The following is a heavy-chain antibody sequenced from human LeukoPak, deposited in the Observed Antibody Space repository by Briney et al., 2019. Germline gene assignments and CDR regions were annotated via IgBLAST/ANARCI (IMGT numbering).Heavy chain of an antibody. V-gene: IGHV3-30*18. CDR2: ISYDGSNK. Sequence: GGSLRLSCAASGFTFSSYGMHWVRQAPGKGLEWVAVISYDGSNKYYADSVKGRFTISRDNSKNTLYLQMNSLRAEDTAIYYCAKRDQGFGYIFDYWGQGTLVTVSS. CDR1: GFTFSSYG. CDR3: AKRDQGFGYIFDY. D-gene: IGHD5-18*01. J-gene: IGHJ4*02.